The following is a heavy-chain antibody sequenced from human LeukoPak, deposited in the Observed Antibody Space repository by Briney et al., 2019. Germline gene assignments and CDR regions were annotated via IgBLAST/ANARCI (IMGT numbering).Heavy chain of an antibody. CDR1: GGSISSHY. D-gene: IGHD3-3*01. CDR3: ARGVSGVVIMDY. V-gene: IGHV4-59*11. J-gene: IGHJ4*02. Sequence: KPSETLSLTCTVSGGSISSHYWSWIRQPPGKGLEWIGYIYYSGSTNYNPSLKSRVTISVDTSKNQFSLKLSSVTAADTAVYYCARGVSGVVIMDYWGQGTLVTVSS. CDR2: IYYSGST.